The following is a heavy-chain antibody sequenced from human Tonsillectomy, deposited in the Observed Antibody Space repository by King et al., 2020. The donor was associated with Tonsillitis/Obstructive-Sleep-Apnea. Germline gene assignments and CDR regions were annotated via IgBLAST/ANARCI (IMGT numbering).Heavy chain of an antibody. Sequence: VQLQQWGAGLLKPSETLSLTCAVYGGSFSGYYWSWIRQPPGKGLEWIGEINHNGSTNYNPSLKSRVTMSVDTSKNQFSLKLSSVTAADTAVYYCARDEWPQGFDPWGQGTLVTVSS. V-gene: IGHV4-34*01. CDR2: INHNGST. J-gene: IGHJ5*02. CDR1: GGSFSGYY. D-gene: IGHD3-3*01. CDR3: ARDEWPQGFDP.